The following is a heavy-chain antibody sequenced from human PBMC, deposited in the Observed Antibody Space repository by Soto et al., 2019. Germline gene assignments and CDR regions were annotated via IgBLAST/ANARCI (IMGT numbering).Heavy chain of an antibody. CDR1: GGSISSGGYY. J-gene: IGHJ6*02. CDR2: IYYSGST. Sequence: KSSETLSLTCTVSGGSISSGGYYWSWIRQHPGKGLEWIGYIYYSGSTYYNPSLKSRVTISVDTSKNQFSLKLSSVTAADTAVYYCARGTMIVVVPSKENGMDVWGQGTTVTVSS. V-gene: IGHV4-31*03. D-gene: IGHD3-22*01. CDR3: ARGTMIVVVPSKENGMDV.